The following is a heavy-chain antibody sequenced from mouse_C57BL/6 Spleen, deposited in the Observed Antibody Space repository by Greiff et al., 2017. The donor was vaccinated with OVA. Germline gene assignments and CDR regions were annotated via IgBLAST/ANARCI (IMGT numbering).Heavy chain of an antibody. CDR1: GYTFTSYW. CDR3: ARAYYSTYYYAMDY. V-gene: IGHV1-69*01. CDR2: IDPSDSYT. Sequence: VQLQQPGAELVMPGASVKLSCKASGYTFTSYWMHWVKQRPGQGLEWIGEIDPSDSYTNYNQKFKGKSTLTVDKSSSTAYMQLSSLTSEDSAVYYCARAYYSTYYYAMDYWGQGTSVTVSS. J-gene: IGHJ4*01. D-gene: IGHD2-12*01.